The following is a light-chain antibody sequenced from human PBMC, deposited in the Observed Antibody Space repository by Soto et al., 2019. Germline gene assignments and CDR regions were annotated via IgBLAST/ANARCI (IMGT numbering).Light chain of an antibody. Sequence: QSVLTQPPSASPAPGQKVTISCSGSSSNIGGNSVSWYQQLPGTAPKLLIYDDNKRPSEIPDRFSGSTSGTSATLGITGFQTGDEADYYCGSWDSSLSAYVFGTGTKVTVX. V-gene: IGLV1-51*01. CDR3: GSWDSSLSAYV. J-gene: IGLJ1*01. CDR2: DDN. CDR1: SSNIGGNS.